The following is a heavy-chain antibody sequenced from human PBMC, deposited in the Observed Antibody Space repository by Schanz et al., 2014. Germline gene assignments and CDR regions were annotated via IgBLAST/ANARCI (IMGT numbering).Heavy chain of an antibody. CDR1: GGSISNYY. V-gene: IGHV4-59*01. Sequence: QVQLQESGPGLLRPSATLSLTCTVSGGSISNYYWSWIRQPPGKGLEWIGYVYYSGSTNYYPSLKSRVTITVDTSKNQFSLKLNSVTPADTAVYYCARGRGSDWNYGTLDYWGQGTLVTVSS. CDR2: VYYSGST. CDR3: ARGRGSDWNYGTLDY. D-gene: IGHD1-7*01. J-gene: IGHJ4*02.